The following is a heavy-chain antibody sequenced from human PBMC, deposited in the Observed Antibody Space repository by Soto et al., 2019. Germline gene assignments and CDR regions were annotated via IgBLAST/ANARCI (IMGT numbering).Heavy chain of an antibody. J-gene: IGHJ4*02. D-gene: IGHD6-19*01. CDR1: GFTFSSYA. Sequence: QVQLVESGGGVVQPGRSLRLSCAASGFTFSSYAMHWVRQAPGKGLEWVAVISYDGSNKYYADSVKGRFTISRVNSKNTLYLQMNSLRAEDTAVYYCARSSAWLVSGVVVYWGQGTLVTVSS. CDR2: ISYDGSNK. V-gene: IGHV3-30-3*01. CDR3: ARSSAWLVSGVVVY.